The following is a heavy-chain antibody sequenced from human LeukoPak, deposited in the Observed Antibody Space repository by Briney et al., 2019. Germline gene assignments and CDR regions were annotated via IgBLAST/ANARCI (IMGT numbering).Heavy chain of an antibody. CDR1: GFTFSSYA. V-gene: IGHV3-23*01. CDR3: AKDTQGVRGNFLFEY. CDR2: ISGDHAT. D-gene: IGHD2-8*01. J-gene: IGHJ4*02. Sequence: GGSLRLSCAASGFTFSSYAMSWVRQAPGKGLEWVSAISGDHATYDSNSLRGRFTISRDNSKNMLYLQMNGLRAEDSAVYYCAKDTQGVRGNFLFEYWGQGTLVTASS.